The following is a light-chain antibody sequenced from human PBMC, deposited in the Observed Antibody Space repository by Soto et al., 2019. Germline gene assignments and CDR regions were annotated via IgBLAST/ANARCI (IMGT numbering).Light chain of an antibody. CDR2: EVN. CDR3: SSFTTSSTYV. Sequence: QSALAQPPSASGSPGQSITISCTGTSSDIGAYNYVSWYQQYPGRAPKLMIYEVNNRPSGVSNRFSGSKSGNTASLTISGLQAEDEADYYCSSFTTSSTYVVGAGTKVTVL. CDR1: SSDIGAYNY. V-gene: IGLV2-14*01. J-gene: IGLJ1*01.